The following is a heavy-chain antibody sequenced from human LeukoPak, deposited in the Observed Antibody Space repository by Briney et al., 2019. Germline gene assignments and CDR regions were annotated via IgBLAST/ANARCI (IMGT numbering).Heavy chain of an antibody. V-gene: IGHV1-2*02. D-gene: IGHD5-18*01. CDR2: INPNSGGT. Sequence: ASVKVSCKASGYTFTGYYMHWVRQAPGQGLEWMGWINPNSGGTNYAQKFQGRVTMTTDTSTSTVYMELRSLRSDDTAVYYCARDRRDTAMVSSIDYWGQGTLVTVSS. CDR1: GYTFTGYY. CDR3: ARDRRDTAMVSSIDY. J-gene: IGHJ4*02.